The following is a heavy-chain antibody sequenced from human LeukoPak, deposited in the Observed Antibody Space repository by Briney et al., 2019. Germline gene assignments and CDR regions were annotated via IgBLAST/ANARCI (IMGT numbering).Heavy chain of an antibody. Sequence: GESLKISCKGSGYSFTTYWIGWVRQMPGKGLEWMGIIYPGDSDTRYSPSFQGQVTISADKSINTAYLQWSSLKASDTAMYYCARQAVAGLKIFDYWGQGTLVTVSA. CDR3: ARQAVAGLKIFDY. CDR1: GYSFTTYW. CDR2: IYPGDSDT. J-gene: IGHJ4*02. D-gene: IGHD6-19*01. V-gene: IGHV5-51*01.